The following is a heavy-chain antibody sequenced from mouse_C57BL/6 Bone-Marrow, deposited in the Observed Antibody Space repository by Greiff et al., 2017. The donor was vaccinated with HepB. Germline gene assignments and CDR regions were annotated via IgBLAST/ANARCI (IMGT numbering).Heavy chain of an antibody. CDR1: GYTFTSYW. J-gene: IGHJ2*01. CDR2: IYPSDSET. CDR3: ARAFITTVVADY. D-gene: IGHD1-1*01. Sequence: VQLQQPGAELVRPGSSVKLSCKASGYTFTSYWMDRVKQRPGQGLEWIGNIYPSDSETHYNQKFKDKATLTVDKSSSTAYMQLSSLTSEDSAVYYGARAFITTVVADYWGQGTTLTVSS. V-gene: IGHV1-61*01.